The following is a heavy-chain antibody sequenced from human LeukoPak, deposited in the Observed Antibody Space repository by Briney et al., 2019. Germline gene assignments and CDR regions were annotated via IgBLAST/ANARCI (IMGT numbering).Heavy chain of an antibody. D-gene: IGHD3-3*01. Sequence: GALRLSCAASGFTFSSYSMNWVRQAPGKGLEWVSYISSSSSTIYYADSVKGRFTISRDNAKNSLYLQMNSLRAEDTAVYYCARGEYYDFWSGYYGQRFLDVWGQGTTVTVSS. V-gene: IGHV3-48*01. CDR3: ARGEYYDFWSGYYGQRFLDV. J-gene: IGHJ6*02. CDR1: GFTFSSYS. CDR2: ISSSSSTI.